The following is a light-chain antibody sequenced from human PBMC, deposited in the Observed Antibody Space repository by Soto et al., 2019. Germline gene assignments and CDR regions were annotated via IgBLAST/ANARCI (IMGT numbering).Light chain of an antibody. J-gene: IGKJ4*01. V-gene: IGKV4-1*01. CDR3: QQYYTAPLT. Sequence: DIVMTQSPDSLAVSLGERATINCKSSQSVLYSSNNKNYLAWYQQNPGQPPKLLISWASTRESGVPDRFSGSGSGTDFTLTISSLQAEDVAVYYCQQYYTAPLTFGGGTKVEIK. CDR2: WAS. CDR1: QSVLYSSNNKNY.